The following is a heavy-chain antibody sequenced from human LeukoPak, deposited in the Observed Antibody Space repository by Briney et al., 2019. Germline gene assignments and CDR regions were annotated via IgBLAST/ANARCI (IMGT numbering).Heavy chain of an antibody. CDR1: GGSISSSSYY. CDR2: IYYSGST. CDR3: ARHARGYYDSSGYSPPHFDY. V-gene: IGHV4-39*01. Sequence: SETLSLTCTVSGGSISSSSYYWDWIRQPPGKGLEWIGSIYYSGSTYYNPPLKSRVTISVDTSKNQFSLKLSSVTAADTAVYYCARHARGYYDSSGYSPPHFDYWGRGTLVTVSS. J-gene: IGHJ4*02. D-gene: IGHD3-22*01.